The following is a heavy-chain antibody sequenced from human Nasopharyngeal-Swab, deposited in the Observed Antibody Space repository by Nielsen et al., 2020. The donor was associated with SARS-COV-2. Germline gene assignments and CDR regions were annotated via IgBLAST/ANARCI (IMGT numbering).Heavy chain of an antibody. CDR2: INDYEDRL. V-gene: IGHV3-64D*06. CDR3: VKDLRGNYAFDI. D-gene: IGHD1-7*01. J-gene: IGHJ3*02. CDR1: GFTFSIYA. Sequence: GESLKISCSASGFTFSIYAMHWVRQAPGKGLEYVSTINDYEDRLYYADSVKGRFTISRDNFKNTLYLQMSSLRAEDTAVYWCVKDLRGNYAFDIWGQGTMVTVSS.